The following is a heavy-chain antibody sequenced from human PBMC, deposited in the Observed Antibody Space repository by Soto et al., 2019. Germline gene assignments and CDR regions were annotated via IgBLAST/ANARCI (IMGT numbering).Heavy chain of an antibody. CDR1: GGSVSSSHW. CDR2: ISPSGTT. CDR3: ARHIEAANYAFDI. D-gene: IGHD6-13*01. Sequence: QVQLQESGPGLVKPSGTLSLMCAVSGGSVSSSHWWSWVRQSPGKGLEFIGEISPSGTTNYNPSLKSRVTISIDKSKNQISLKVSSVTAADTAVYYCARHIEAANYAFDIWGQGTMVTVSS. V-gene: IGHV4-4*02. J-gene: IGHJ3*02.